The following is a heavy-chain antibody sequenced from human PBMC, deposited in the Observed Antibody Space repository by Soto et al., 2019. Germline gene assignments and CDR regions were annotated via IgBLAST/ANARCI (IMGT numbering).Heavy chain of an antibody. V-gene: IGHV4-31*03. D-gene: IGHD2-15*01. J-gene: IGHJ4*02. Sequence: SETLSLTCTVSGGSISSGGYYWSWIRQHPGKGLEWIGYIYYSGSTYYNPSLKSRVTISVDTSKNQFPLKLSSVTAADTAVYYCARGDIVVVVAAGDPPRYWGQGTLVTVSS. CDR1: GGSISSGGYY. CDR3: ARGDIVVVVAAGDPPRY. CDR2: IYYSGST.